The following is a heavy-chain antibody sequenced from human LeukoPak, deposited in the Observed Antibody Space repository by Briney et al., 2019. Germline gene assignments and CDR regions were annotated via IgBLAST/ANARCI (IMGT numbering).Heavy chain of an antibody. CDR2: INHSGST. CDR1: GFTFSSYW. J-gene: IGHJ4*02. V-gene: IGHV4-34*08. CDR3: VMGAARFY. Sequence: PGGSLRLSCAASGFTFSSYWMHWIRQPPGKGLEWIGEINHSGSTNYNPSLKSRVTISVDTSKNQFSLKLSSVTAADTAVYYCVMGAARFYWGQGTLVTVSS. D-gene: IGHD6-6*01.